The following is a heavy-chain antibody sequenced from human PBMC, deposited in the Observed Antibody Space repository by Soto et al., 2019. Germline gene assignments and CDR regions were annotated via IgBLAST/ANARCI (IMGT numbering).Heavy chain of an antibody. CDR3: AKQGGYYYYGMDA. Sequence: GSLKISCQGYGYSFTYFWISWVRQMPGKGLEWMGRIDPGDSNTIYSPSFQGHVTISVYKSSSTSYLQWGSLKASDTAIYYCAKQGGYYYYGMDAWGQGTTVTGSS. V-gene: IGHV5-10-1*01. CDR1: GYSFTYFW. D-gene: IGHD3-16*01. CDR2: IDPGDSNT. J-gene: IGHJ6*02.